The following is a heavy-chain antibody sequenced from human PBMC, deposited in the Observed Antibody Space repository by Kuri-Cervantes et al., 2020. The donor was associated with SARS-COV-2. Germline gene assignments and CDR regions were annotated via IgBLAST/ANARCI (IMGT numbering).Heavy chain of an antibody. CDR2: INHSGST. CDR1: GGSISSSSYY. D-gene: IGHD4/OR15-4a*01. CDR3: ARGRLRNNWFDP. V-gene: IGHV4-39*07. Sequence: SETLSLTCTVSGGSISSSSYYWGWIRQPPGKGLEWIGEINHSGSTNYNPSLKSRVTISVDTSKNQFSLKLSSVTAADTAVYYCARGRLRNNWFDPWGQGTLVTVSS. J-gene: IGHJ5*02.